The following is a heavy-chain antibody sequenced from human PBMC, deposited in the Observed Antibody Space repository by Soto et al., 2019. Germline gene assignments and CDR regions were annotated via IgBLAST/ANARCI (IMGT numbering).Heavy chain of an antibody. D-gene: IGHD4-4*01. Sequence: EVQLVESGGGLVQPGGSLRLSCAVSGFSFSSAWMTWIRQAPGKGLERVAIMNEDGSERYYVDSVKGRFTISRDNAKNALFLQMNSLRVEDTAVCFCARDRADSRFDYWGQGSLVNVSS. CDR2: MNEDGSER. CDR3: ARDRADSRFDY. CDR1: GFSFSSAW. J-gene: IGHJ4*02. V-gene: IGHV3-7*03.